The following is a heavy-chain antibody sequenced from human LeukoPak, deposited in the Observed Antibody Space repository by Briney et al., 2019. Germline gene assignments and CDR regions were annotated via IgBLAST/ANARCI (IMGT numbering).Heavy chain of an antibody. J-gene: IGHJ5*02. CDR1: GFISSSYG. CDR2: IWYDGSNT. V-gene: IGHV3-33*01. Sequence: GGSLIFSCAASGFISSSYGMHWVRQAPGKGLERVAVIWYDGSNTYYADSVKGRFTISRDNSKNTLYLQMNSLRAEDTAVYYCARDFGGGGWFDPWGQGTLVTVSS. D-gene: IGHD3-16*01. CDR3: ARDFGGGGWFDP.